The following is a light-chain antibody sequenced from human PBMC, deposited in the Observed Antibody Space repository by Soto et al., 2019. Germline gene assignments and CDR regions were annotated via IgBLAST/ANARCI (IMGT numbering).Light chain of an antibody. CDR3: QQYNTWPRT. CDR2: AAS. J-gene: IGKJ1*01. V-gene: IGKV3D-15*01. Sequence: IEMTQSPATLSVSPGERATLSCRASQSVSSNLVWYQQKPGQAPRLLISAASTGAAGVPARFNAAGSGTVFTLTISSLQSEDFAIYYCQQYNTWPRTFGQGTKVEI. CDR1: QSVSSN.